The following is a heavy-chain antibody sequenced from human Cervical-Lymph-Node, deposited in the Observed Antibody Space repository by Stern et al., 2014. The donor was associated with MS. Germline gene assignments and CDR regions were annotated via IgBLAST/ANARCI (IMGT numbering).Heavy chain of an antibody. CDR2: FIPILGLP. CDR3: ARGVVSNRATATLHNLFDP. J-gene: IGHJ5*02. V-gene: IGHV1-69*09. CDR1: GGTFSSSYA. D-gene: IGHD1-1*01. Sequence: QVQLVQSGAEVKKPGSSVNVSCMASGGTFSSSYAITWMRQAPGQGLEWMGRFIPILGLPYYAQKFQGRVTITADTSTNTAYMGLNSLTSEDTAVYYCARGVVSNRATATLHNLFDPWGQGTLVTVSS.